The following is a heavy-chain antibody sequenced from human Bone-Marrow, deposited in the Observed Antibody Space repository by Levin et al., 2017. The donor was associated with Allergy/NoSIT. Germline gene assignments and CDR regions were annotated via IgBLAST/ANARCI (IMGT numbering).Heavy chain of an antibody. CDR3: ARGPLTLAEYFQQ. V-gene: IGHV1-18*01. CDR2: IDNYNGNT. Sequence: ASVKVSCKASGYTFISYGITWVRQAPGQGLEWMGRIDNYNGNTNYARKFQGRVTMTTDTSTRTAYLELRSLGSDDTAVYYCARGPLTLAEYFQQWGQGTLVTVSS. CDR1: GYTFISYG. J-gene: IGHJ1*01. D-gene: IGHD3-16*01.